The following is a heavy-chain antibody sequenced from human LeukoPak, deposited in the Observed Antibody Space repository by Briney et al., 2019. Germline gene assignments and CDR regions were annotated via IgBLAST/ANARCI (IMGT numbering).Heavy chain of an antibody. CDR1: GFSSYA. Sequence: GGSLRLSCAASGFSSYAMSWVRQAPGRGLEWVSVISGSGGTTHYSDSVRGRFIVSRDKSKNTVYLQMNSLRAEDTALYFCVKKPSTSPYCSGGSCYFEYWGRGTLVTVSS. CDR2: ISGSGGTT. CDR3: VKKPSTSPYCSGGSCYFEY. V-gene: IGHV3-23*01. D-gene: IGHD2-15*01. J-gene: IGHJ4*02.